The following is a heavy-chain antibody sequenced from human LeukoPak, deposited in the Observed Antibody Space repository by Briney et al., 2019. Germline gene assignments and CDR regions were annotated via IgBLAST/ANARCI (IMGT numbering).Heavy chain of an antibody. CDR3: ARSVVVPAGKGIYYYGMDV. CDR1: GGSFSAYY. J-gene: IGHJ6*02. V-gene: IGHV4-34*01. CDR2: INHSVST. D-gene: IGHD2-2*01. Sequence: SETLSLTCALHGGSFSAYYWSWIRQPPGRGREWIGEINHSVSTNYNPPLKSRVTISVDTSKNRFSFNQSSVTAADTAVYYCARSVVVPAGKGIYYYGMDVWGQGTTVTVSS.